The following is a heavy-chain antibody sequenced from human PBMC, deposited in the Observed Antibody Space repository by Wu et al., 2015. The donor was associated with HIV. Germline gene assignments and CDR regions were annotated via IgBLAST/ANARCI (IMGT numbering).Heavy chain of an antibody. Sequence: QVQLVQSGAEVKKPGSSVKVSCKASGGTFSSYAISWVRQAPGQGLEWMGGIIPIFGTANYAQKFQGRVTITADESTSTAYMELSSLRSEDTAVYYCAREAIYYDSSGYSSYYFDYWGQGTLVTVSS. CDR2: IIPIFGTA. D-gene: IGHD3-22*01. CDR1: GGTFSSYA. CDR3: AREAIYYDSSGYSSYYFDY. J-gene: IGHJ4*02. V-gene: IGHV1-69*12.